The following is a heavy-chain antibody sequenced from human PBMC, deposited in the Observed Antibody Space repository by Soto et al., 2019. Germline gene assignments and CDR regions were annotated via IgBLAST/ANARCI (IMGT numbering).Heavy chain of an antibody. D-gene: IGHD4-17*01. J-gene: IGHJ5*02. Sequence: SETLSLTCTVSGGSISSGGYYWSWIRQHPGKGLEWIGYIYYSGSTYYNPSLKSRVTISVDTSKNQFSLKLSSVTAADTAVYYCARELTTVTTVNNWFDPWGQGTLVTVSS. CDR2: IYYSGST. CDR1: GGSISSGGYY. CDR3: ARELTTVTTVNNWFDP. V-gene: IGHV4-31*03.